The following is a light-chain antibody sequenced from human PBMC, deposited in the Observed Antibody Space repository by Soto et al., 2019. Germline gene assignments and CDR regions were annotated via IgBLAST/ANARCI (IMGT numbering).Light chain of an antibody. CDR1: QSISSW. CDR3: QQYNSYPST. V-gene: IGKV1-5*01. Sequence: DIHMTQSPSTLSASVGDRVTITCRASQSISSWLAWYQQKPGKAPKGLIYDASSLESGAPLRFSGRGSGTEFTLTISSLQPDEIATYYCQQYNSYPSTFGQGTKVDIK. J-gene: IGKJ1*01. CDR2: DAS.